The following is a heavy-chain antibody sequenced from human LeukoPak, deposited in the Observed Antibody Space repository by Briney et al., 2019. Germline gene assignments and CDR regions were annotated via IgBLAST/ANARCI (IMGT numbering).Heavy chain of an antibody. Sequence: SQTLSLTCTVSGGSISSGGYYWSWIRQHPGRGLEWIGYISYSGSTYYNPSLRSRVTISVDKSKNQFFLKLSSVTATDTAVYYCARRVHSSSWSSYFDYWGQETLVTVSS. CDR3: ARRVHSSSWSSYFDY. J-gene: IGHJ4*02. CDR2: ISYSGST. D-gene: IGHD6-13*01. CDR1: GGSISSGGYY. V-gene: IGHV4-31*03.